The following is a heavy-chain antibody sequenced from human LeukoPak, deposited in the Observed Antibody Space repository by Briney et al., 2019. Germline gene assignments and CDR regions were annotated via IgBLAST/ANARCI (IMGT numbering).Heavy chain of an antibody. CDR2: INPNSGGT. CDR1: GGTFSSYA. V-gene: IGHV1-2*02. CDR3: AREGEYYYDSSGYYPGAFDI. J-gene: IGHJ3*02. Sequence: GASVKVSCKASGGTFSSYAISWVRQAPGQGLEWMGWINPNSGGTNYAQKFQGRVTMTRDTSISTAYMELSRLRSDDTAVYYCAREGEYYYDSSGYYPGAFDIWGQGTMVTVSS. D-gene: IGHD3-22*01.